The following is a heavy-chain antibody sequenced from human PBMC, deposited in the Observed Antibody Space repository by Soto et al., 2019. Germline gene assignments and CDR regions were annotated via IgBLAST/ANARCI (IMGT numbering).Heavy chain of an antibody. CDR2: MNPYNGNA. J-gene: IGHJ4*02. CDR1: GYTFITYD. CDR3: ARRKERSGPHYFDS. V-gene: IGHV1-8*01. D-gene: IGHD6-25*01. Sequence: ASVKVSCKASGYTFITYDIHWARQATGQGLEWMGWMNPYNGNAGYAQKFQGRVTMTRNTSISTAYMELSSLRSEDTAVYFCARRKERSGPHYFDSWGQGTLVTVSS.